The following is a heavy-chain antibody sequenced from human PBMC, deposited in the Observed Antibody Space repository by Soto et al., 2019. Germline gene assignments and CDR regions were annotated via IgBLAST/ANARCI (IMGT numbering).Heavy chain of an antibody. J-gene: IGHJ4*02. CDR3: ARGPSYSDSYFDH. CDR2: ISYDGTDE. D-gene: IGHD4-17*01. Sequence: GGSLRLSCAASGFSFSSYGMHWVRQAPGKGLEWVAMISYDGTDEYYADSVKGRFTISRDNSKNAVYLQMNSLRAEDTAVYYCARGPSYSDSYFDHWGQGTLVTVSS. CDR1: GFSFSSYG. V-gene: IGHV3-30*03.